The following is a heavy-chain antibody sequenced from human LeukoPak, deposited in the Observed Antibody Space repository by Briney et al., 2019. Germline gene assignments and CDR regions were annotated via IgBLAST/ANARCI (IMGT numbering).Heavy chain of an antibody. D-gene: IGHD3-10*01. CDR1: GFTFSSYG. J-gene: IGHJ6*02. V-gene: IGHV3-33*01. CDR2: IWYDGSNK. Sequence: GGSLRLSCAASGFTFSSYGMHWVRQAPGKGLECVAVIWYDGSNKYYADSVKGRFTISRDNSKNTLYLQMNSLRAEDTAVYYCARDVIYYYGSGRMYYYGMDVWGQGTTVTVSS. CDR3: ARDVIYYYGSGRMYYYGMDV.